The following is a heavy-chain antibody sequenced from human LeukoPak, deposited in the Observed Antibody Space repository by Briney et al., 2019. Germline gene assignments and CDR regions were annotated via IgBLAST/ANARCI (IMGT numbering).Heavy chain of an antibody. CDR3: ARCGPEWEPIPYYFDY. V-gene: IGHV4-59*12. D-gene: IGHD1-26*01. CDR2: IYYSGIT. Sequence: NPSETLSLTCTVSGGSISTYYWSWIRQPPGKGLEWIGYIYYSGITNYNPSLKSRATISIDKSKNQFSLKLTSVTAADTAVYYCARCGPEWEPIPYYFDYWGQGTLVTVSS. CDR1: GGSISTYY. J-gene: IGHJ4*02.